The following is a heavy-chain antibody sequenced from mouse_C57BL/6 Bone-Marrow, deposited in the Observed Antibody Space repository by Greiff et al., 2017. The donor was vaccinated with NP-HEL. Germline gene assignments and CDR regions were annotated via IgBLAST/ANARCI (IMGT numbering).Heavy chain of an antibody. V-gene: IGHV14-4*01. D-gene: IGHD2-2*01. CDR3: TTSGGLPLYFDY. CDR2: IDPENGDT. CDR1: GFNIKDDY. Sequence: VQLKQSGAELVRPGASVKLSCTASGFNIKDDYMHWVKQRPEQGLEWIGWIDPENGDTEYASKFQGKAPITADTSSNTAYLQLSSLTAEDTAVYYCTTSGGLPLYFDYWGQGTTLTVSS. J-gene: IGHJ2*01.